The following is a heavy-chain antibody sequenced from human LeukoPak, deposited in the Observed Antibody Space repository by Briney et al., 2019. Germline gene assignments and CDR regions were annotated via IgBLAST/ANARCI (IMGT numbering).Heavy chain of an antibody. Sequence: PGGSLRLSCAASGFTVSSNYMSWVRQAPGKGLEWVSVIYSGGSTYYADSVKGRFTISRDNSKNTLYLQMNSLRAEDTAVYYCARSEWELLPLDYRGQGTLVTVSS. D-gene: IGHD1-26*01. V-gene: IGHV3-66*01. CDR1: GFTVSSNY. CDR2: IYSGGST. CDR3: ARSEWELLPLDY. J-gene: IGHJ4*02.